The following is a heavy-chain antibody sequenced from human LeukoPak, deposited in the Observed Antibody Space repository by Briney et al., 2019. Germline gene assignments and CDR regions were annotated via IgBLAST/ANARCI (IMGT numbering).Heavy chain of an antibody. J-gene: IGHJ6*02. V-gene: IGHV3-21*01. CDR1: GFTFSSYW. Sequence: GGSLRLSCAASGFTFSSYWMPWVRQAPGKGLEWVSSISSSSSYIYYADSVKGRFTISRDNAKNSLYLQMNSLRAEDTAVYYCARDSPVPRGMDVWGQGTTVTVSS. CDR3: ARDSPVPRGMDV. CDR2: ISSSSSYI.